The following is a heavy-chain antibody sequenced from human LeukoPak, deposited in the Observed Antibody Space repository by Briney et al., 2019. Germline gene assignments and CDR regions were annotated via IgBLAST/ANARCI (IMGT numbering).Heavy chain of an antibody. Sequence: ASVKVSCKVSGYTLTELSMHWVRQAPGKGLEWMGGFDPEDGETIYAQKLQGRVTMTTDTSTSTAYMELRSLRSDDTAVYYCARVPYYDFWSGYGDYWGQGTLVTVSS. CDR1: GYTLTELS. CDR3: ARVPYYDFWSGYGDY. CDR2: FDPEDGET. D-gene: IGHD3-3*01. J-gene: IGHJ4*02. V-gene: IGHV1-24*01.